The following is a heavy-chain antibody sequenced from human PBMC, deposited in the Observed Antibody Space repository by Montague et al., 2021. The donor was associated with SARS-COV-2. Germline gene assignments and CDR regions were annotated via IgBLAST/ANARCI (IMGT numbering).Heavy chain of an antibody. V-gene: IGHV4-59*08. CDR2: IYYSGST. CDR3: ARAGSGSYSFYYYYGMDV. CDR1: GGSISSYY. D-gene: IGHD3-10*01. J-gene: IGHJ6*02. Sequence: SATLSLTCTVSGGSISSYYWCWIRQPPGKGLEWIGYIYYSGSTNYNPSLKSRVTISVDTSKNQFSLKLTSVTAADTAVYYCARAGSGSYSFYYYYGMDVWGQGTTVTVSS.